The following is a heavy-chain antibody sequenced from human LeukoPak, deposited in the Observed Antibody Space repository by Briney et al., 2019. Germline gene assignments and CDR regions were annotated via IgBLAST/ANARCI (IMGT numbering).Heavy chain of an antibody. Sequence: PSETLSLTCAVYGVSFSGYYWSWIRQPPGKGLEWIGEINHSGSTNYNPSLKSRVTISVDTSKNQFSLKLSSVTAADTAVYYCARGAGKGIAVLWGQGTLVTVSS. CDR1: GVSFSGYY. CDR2: INHSGST. CDR3: ARGAGKGIAVL. J-gene: IGHJ4*02. V-gene: IGHV4-34*01. D-gene: IGHD6-19*01.